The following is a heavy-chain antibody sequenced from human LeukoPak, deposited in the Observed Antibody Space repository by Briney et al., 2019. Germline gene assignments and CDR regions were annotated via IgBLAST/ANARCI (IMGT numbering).Heavy chain of an antibody. Sequence: PGGSLRLSCAASGFTFSTYEMNWVRQAPGKGLEWVSYITNSGSTIYYADSVKGRFTISRDNAKNSLYLHMNSLRAEDTAVYYCAREVEMALDYWGQGTLVTVSS. D-gene: IGHD5-24*01. CDR3: AREVEMALDY. V-gene: IGHV3-48*03. CDR1: GFTFSTYE. J-gene: IGHJ4*02. CDR2: ITNSGSTI.